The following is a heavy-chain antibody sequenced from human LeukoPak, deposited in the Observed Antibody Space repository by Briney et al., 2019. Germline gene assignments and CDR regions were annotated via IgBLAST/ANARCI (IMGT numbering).Heavy chain of an antibody. J-gene: IGHJ4*02. CDR2: IIPIFGTA. CDR3: ARDNPLPLSMIVVGHVSFDY. Sequence: SSVKVSCKASGGTFSSYAISWVRQAPGQGLEWMGGIIPIFGTANYAQKFQGRVTITADESTSTAYMELSSLRSEDTAVYYCARDNPLPLSMIVVGHVSFDYWGQGTLVTVSS. V-gene: IGHV1-69*01. D-gene: IGHD3-22*01. CDR1: GGTFSSYA.